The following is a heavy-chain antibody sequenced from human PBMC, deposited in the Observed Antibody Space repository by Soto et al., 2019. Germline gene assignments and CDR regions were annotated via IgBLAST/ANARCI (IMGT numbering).Heavy chain of an antibody. CDR3: ARDRYDYVWENWFDP. D-gene: IGHD3-16*01. V-gene: IGHV6-1*01. CDR1: GDSVSSHSAA. J-gene: IGHJ5*02. CDR2: TYYRSKWYN. Sequence: SQTLSLTCAISGDSVSSHSAAWNWIRQSPSRGLEWLGRTYYRSKWYNDYAVSVKSRITINPDTSKNQFSLQLNSVTPEGTAVYYCARDRYDYVWENWFDPWGQGTLVTVSS.